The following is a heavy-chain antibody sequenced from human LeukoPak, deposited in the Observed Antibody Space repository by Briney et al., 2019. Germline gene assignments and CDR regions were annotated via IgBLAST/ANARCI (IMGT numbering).Heavy chain of an antibody. J-gene: IGHJ4*02. CDR1: GLTFGAYA. CDR2: IRGSDRNT. CDR3: AKDVFGDYGGLDY. Sequence: PEWFLRLSCAASGLTFGAYAMSWILKDQGKGLEWVSSIRGSDRNTYYADSVKGRFAISRDNSKNTLYLQTNSLRVEDTAVYYYAKDVFGDYGGLDYWGQGTLVTVSS. D-gene: IGHD4-23*01. V-gene: IGHV3-23*01.